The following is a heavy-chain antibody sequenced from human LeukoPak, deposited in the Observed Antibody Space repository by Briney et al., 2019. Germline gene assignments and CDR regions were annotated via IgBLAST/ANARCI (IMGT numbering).Heavy chain of an antibody. CDR2: ICYSGST. J-gene: IGHJ4*02. V-gene: IGHV4-59*12. CDR3: ARDHRAAYGSGSYFDY. Sequence: PSETLSLTCTVSGGSISSYYWSWIRQPPGKGLEWIAYICYSGSTNYNPSLKSRVTISVDTSKNQFSLKLSSVTAADTAVYYCARDHRAAYGSGSYFDYWGQGTLVTVSS. D-gene: IGHD3-10*01. CDR1: GGSISSYY.